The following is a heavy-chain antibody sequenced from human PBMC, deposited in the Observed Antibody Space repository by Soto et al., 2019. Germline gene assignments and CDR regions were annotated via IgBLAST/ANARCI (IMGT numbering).Heavy chain of an antibody. Sequence: PGGSLRLSCTASGFTFGDYAMSWFRQAPGKGLEWVGFIRSKAYGGTTEYAASVKGRFTISRDDSKSIAYLQMNNLKTEDTAVYYCTRGYCSGGSCTRSLFDYWGQGTLVTVCS. V-gene: IGHV3-49*03. CDR2: IRSKAYGGTT. CDR3: TRGYCSGGSCTRSLFDY. J-gene: IGHJ4*02. CDR1: GFTFGDYA. D-gene: IGHD2-15*01.